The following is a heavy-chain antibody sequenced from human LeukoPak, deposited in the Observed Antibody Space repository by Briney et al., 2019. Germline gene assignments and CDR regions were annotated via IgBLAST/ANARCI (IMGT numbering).Heavy chain of an antibody. Sequence: SETLSLTCTVFGGSISSYYWNWIRQSPGKGVEWIAYMFYNVSTNYSPSLKSRVTISVDTSKNQFSLRLSSVTAADTAVYYCARGRRGYCSSSSCFGFYYGMDVWGPGTTVTVSS. CDR2: MFYNVST. CDR1: GGSISSYY. J-gene: IGHJ6*02. CDR3: ARGRRGYCSSSSCFGFYYGMDV. D-gene: IGHD2-2*01. V-gene: IGHV4-59*01.